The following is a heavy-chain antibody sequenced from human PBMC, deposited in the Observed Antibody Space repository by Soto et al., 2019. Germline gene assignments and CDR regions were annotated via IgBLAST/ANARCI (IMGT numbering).Heavy chain of an antibody. CDR2: ISVSGGST. J-gene: IGHJ4*02. D-gene: IGHD1-1*01. CDR1: GFTFSNYA. Sequence: PGGSLRLSCAASGFTFSNYAMSWVRQAPGKGLEWVSAISVSGGSTYYSDSVKCRFTISRDNSKNTLFLQMNSLRAEDTAVYYCAKGPKLEPRPSSHYWGQGTLVTVSS. V-gene: IGHV3-23*01. CDR3: AKGPKLEPRPSSHY.